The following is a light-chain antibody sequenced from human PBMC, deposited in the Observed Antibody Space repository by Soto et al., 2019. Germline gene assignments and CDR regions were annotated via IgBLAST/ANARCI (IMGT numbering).Light chain of an antibody. Sequence: IVLTPAPATLSLSPGERAALSCRASQSVSSSLAWYQHKPGQAPRLFVYDASKRAPGIPARFSGSGSGTDFTLTISSLELEDFAVYYCQVRDVWPSFGQGTKVDIK. J-gene: IGKJ1*01. CDR3: QVRDVWPS. CDR2: DAS. CDR1: QSVSSS. V-gene: IGKV3-11*01.